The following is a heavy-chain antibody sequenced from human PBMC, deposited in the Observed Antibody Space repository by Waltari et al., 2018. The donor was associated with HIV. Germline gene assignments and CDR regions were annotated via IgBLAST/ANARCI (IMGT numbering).Heavy chain of an antibody. V-gene: IGHV3-48*01. CDR1: GFNFGAYS. J-gene: IGHJ6*02. CDR3: ARGDIPYYYGMDV. Sequence: EAQLVGSGGGLVHPGGSLRLSCVASGFNFGAYSMNWVRKAPGKGLEWLSYISSGERTIHYADSVRGRFTLSRDSARNSLYLQMNSLRPEDTAVYYCARGDIPYYYGMDVWGQGTTVTVS. D-gene: IGHD2-21*01. CDR2: ISSGERTI.